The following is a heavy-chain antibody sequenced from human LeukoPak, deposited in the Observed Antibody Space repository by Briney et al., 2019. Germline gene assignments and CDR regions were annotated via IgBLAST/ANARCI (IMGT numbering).Heavy chain of an antibody. Sequence: SETLSLTCTVSGYSVSSNYYWGWIRQPPGKGLEWIGSIHHSGRSYYNPSLKSRVTISVDTSKNQFSLKLSSVTAADTAVYYCARETWIGYYFDYWGQGTLVTVSS. CDR3: ARETWIGYYFDY. J-gene: IGHJ4*02. CDR1: GYSVSSNYY. D-gene: IGHD5-12*01. CDR2: IHHSGRS. V-gene: IGHV4-38-2*02.